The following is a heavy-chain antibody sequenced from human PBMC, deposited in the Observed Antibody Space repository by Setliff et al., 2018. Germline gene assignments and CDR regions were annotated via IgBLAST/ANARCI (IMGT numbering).Heavy chain of an antibody. J-gene: IGHJ6*03. V-gene: IGHV3-74*01. D-gene: IGHD7-27*01. CDR1: GLTFSNCW. CDR3: AALDWGENFYNVDV. CDR2: INGDATIA. Sequence: GGSLRLSCTASGLTFSNCWVSWVRQAPGKGLEWVSRINGDATIAHYADSVKGRFTISRDNARNALYLQMVSLRGEDTGVYFCAALDWGENFYNVDVWGKGTTVTVSS.